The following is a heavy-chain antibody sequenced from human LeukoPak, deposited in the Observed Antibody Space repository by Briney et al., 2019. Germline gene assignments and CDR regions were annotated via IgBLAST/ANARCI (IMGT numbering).Heavy chain of an antibody. CDR1: GFTFSTYG. CDR2: IWYDGSNE. CDR3: ARGGLTIAEATTSWYLDY. D-gene: IGHD1-26*01. Sequence: GRSLRLSCAASGFTFSTYGMHWVRQAQGKGLEWVALIWYDGSNENYADSVKGRFTISRDNSRDTLYLQMNSLRGEDTAVYYCARGGLTIAEATTSWYLDYWGQGTLVTVSS. J-gene: IGHJ4*02. V-gene: IGHV3-33*08.